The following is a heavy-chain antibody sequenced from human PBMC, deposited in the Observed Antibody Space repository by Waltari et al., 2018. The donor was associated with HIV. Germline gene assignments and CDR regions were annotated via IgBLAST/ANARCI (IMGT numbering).Heavy chain of an antibody. CDR1: GFTFSSYA. D-gene: IGHD2-15*01. Sequence: EVQLLESGGGLVQPGGSLRLSCAASGFTFSSYAMSWVRQAPGKGLEWFSAISGSGGSTYYADSVKGRLTISRDNSKNTLYLQMNSLRAEDTAVYYCAKAMRYCSGGSCYYYYYGMDVWGQGTTVTVSS. CDR3: AKAMRYCSGGSCYYYYYGMDV. J-gene: IGHJ6*02. CDR2: ISGSGGST. V-gene: IGHV3-23*01.